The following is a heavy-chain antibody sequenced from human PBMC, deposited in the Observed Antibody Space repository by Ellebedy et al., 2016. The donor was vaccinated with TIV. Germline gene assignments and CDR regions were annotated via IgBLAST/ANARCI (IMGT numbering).Heavy chain of an antibody. J-gene: IGHJ4*02. D-gene: IGHD1-7*01. CDR2: INSDGSST. V-gene: IGHV3-74*01. Sequence: GESLKISCAASGFTFNSFWMHWFRQAPGKGLVWVSRINSDGSSTSYADSVKGRFTISRDNAKNTLYLQMNSLRAEDTAVYYCARGDRAGTARLVDYWGQGTLVTVSS. CDR3: ARGDRAGTARLVDY. CDR1: GFTFNSFW.